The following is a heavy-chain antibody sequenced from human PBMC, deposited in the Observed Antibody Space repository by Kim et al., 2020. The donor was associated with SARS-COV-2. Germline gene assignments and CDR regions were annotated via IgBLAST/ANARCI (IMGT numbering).Heavy chain of an antibody. J-gene: IGHJ3*02. CDR1: GFTFSSYA. V-gene: IGHV3-23*01. D-gene: IGHD3-22*01. CDR3: ATHLRDSSGYYRTIGAFDI. CDR2: ISGSGGST. Sequence: GGSLRLSCAASGFTFSSYAMSWVRQAPGKGLEWVSAISGSGGSTYYADSVKGRFTISRDNSKNTLYLQMNSLRAEDTAVYYCATHLRDSSGYYRTIGAFDIWGQGTMVTVSS.